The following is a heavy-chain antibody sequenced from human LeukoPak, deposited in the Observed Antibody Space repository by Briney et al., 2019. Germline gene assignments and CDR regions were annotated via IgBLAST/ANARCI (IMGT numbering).Heavy chain of an antibody. CDR2: IKSEADGGAT. J-gene: IGHJ6*03. D-gene: IGHD2-21*02. CDR1: GFSFSDAW. Sequence: GGSLRLSCAASGFSFSDAWMSWVRQAPGKGLEWVGRIKSEADGGATGYAAPVKDRFTVSRDDSKNTLYLQMDSLKTEDTGVYYCSRYCGGDCWNHYNYYLDVWGKGTMVTVSS. CDR3: SRYCGGDCWNHYNYYLDV. V-gene: IGHV3-15*01.